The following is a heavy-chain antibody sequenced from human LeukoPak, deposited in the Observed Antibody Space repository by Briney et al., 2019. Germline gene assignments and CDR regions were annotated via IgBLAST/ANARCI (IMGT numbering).Heavy chain of an antibody. Sequence: PGGSLRLSCAASGFTFSSYAMSWVRQAPGKGLEWVSGISGSGGSTYYADSVKGRFTITRDNSKNTLYLQMNSLRAEDTAVYYCAILYSSSWYVGYWGQGTLVTASS. J-gene: IGHJ4*02. V-gene: IGHV3-23*01. D-gene: IGHD6-13*01. CDR1: GFTFSSYA. CDR2: ISGSGGST. CDR3: AILYSSSWYVGY.